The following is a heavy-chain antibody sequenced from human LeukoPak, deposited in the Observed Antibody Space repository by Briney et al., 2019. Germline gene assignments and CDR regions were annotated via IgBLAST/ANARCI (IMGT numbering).Heavy chain of an antibody. CDR2: ISDSGGST. Sequence: GGSLRLSCAASGITLSNYGMSWVRQAPGKGLEWVAGISDSGGSTNYADSVKGRFTISRDNPKNTLYLQMNSLRAEDTAVYFCAKRGVVIRVILVGFHREAYYFDSWGQGALVTVSS. V-gene: IGHV3-23*01. CDR1: GITLSNYG. D-gene: IGHD3/OR15-3a*01. CDR3: AKRGVVIRVILVGFHREAYYFDS. J-gene: IGHJ4*02.